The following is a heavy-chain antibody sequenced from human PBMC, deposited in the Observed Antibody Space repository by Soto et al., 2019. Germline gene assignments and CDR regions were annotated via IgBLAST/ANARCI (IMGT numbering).Heavy chain of an antibody. J-gene: IGHJ6*03. CDR1: GFTFSNAW. CDR3: TTDIRNPWGGYYYYMDV. D-gene: IGHD3-16*01. V-gene: IGHV3-15*01. Sequence: GGSLRLSCAASGFTFSNAWMSWVRQAPGKGLEWVGRIKSKTDGGTTDYAAPVKGRFTISRDDSKNTLYLQMNSLKTEDTAVYYCTTDIRNPWGGYYYYMDVWGKGTTVTVSS. CDR2: IKSKTDGGTT.